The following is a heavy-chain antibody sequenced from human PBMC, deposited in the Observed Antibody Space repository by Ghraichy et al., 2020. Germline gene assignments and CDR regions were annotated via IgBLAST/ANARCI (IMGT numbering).Heavy chain of an antibody. D-gene: IGHD6-19*01. CDR1: GFTFSSYE. Sequence: GESLNISCAASGFTFSSYEMNWVRQAPGKGLEWVSYISSSGSTIYYADSVKGRFTISRDNAKNSLYLQMNSLRAEDTAVYYCARPEYSSGWYYYYYGMDVWGQGTTVTVSS. J-gene: IGHJ6*02. V-gene: IGHV3-48*03. CDR2: ISSSGSTI. CDR3: ARPEYSSGWYYYYYGMDV.